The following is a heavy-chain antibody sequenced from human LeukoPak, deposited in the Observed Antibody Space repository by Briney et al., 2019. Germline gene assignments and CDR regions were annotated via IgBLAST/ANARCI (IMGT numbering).Heavy chain of an antibody. CDR2: LSGSGEII. V-gene: IGHV3-11*01. J-gene: IGHJ5*02. Sequence: PGGSLRLSCAASGFTFSDYYMSWVRQAPGKGLEWVSSLSGSGEIIYYADSVKGRFTISRDNAKNSLYLQMNSLRAEDTAVYHCARAGQNNWFDPWGQGTLVTVSS. CDR1: GFTFSDYY. CDR3: ARAGQNNWFDP.